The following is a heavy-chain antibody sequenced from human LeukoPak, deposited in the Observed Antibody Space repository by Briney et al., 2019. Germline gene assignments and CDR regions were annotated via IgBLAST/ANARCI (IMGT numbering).Heavy chain of an antibody. CDR1: GFTFSSYV. D-gene: IGHD2-2*01. CDR2: ISYDGVKK. Sequence: GGSLRLSCLASGFTFSSYVMHWVRQAPGEGLEWVAVISYDGVKKFYADSVRGRFTISRDNSKNTLYLQLNSLRAEDTAVYYCARDLYVDTIGLDAFDFWGQGTMVTVSS. V-gene: IGHV3-30*01. CDR3: ARDLYVDTIGLDAFDF. J-gene: IGHJ3*01.